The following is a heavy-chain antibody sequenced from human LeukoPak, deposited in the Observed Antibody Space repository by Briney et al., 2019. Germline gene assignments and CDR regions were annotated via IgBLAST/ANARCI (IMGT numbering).Heavy chain of an antibody. CDR3: ARGASYCSGGSCSDF. CDR1: GFTFTTYA. D-gene: IGHD2-15*01. J-gene: IGHJ4*02. CDR2: ISSDGKSR. V-gene: IGHV3-30*04. Sequence: GGSLRLSCAASGFTFTTYAFHWVRQAPGTGLEWVAVISSDGKSRIYADSVKGRFTISRDNAKNSLYLQMNSLRAEDTAVYYCARGASYCSGGSCSDFRGQGTPVTVSS.